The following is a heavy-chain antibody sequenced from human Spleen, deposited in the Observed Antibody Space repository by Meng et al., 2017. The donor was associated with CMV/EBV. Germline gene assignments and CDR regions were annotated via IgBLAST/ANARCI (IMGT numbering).Heavy chain of an antibody. CDR2: ISAYNGNT. CDR1: GYTFTSYG. V-gene: IGHV1-18*01. Sequence: QVPLGQSVAGGKKPGGSVKVTCKASGYTFTSYGISWVRQAPGQGLEWMGWISAYNGNTNYAQKLQGRVTMTTDTSTSTAYMELRSLRSDDTAVYYCARVALDGWELLRIDYWGQGTLVTVFS. D-gene: IGHD1-26*01. CDR3: ARVALDGWELLRIDY. J-gene: IGHJ4*02.